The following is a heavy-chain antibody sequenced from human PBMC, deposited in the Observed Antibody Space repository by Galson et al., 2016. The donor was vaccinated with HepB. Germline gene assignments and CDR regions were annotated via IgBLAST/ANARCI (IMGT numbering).Heavy chain of an antibody. J-gene: IGHJ4*02. CDR2: IRGNGGAP. V-gene: IGHV3-74*01. D-gene: IGHD5-24*01. CDR1: GFTFSSYW. CDR3: ARDRGGYNSMDY. Sequence: SLRLSCAASGFTFSSYWMHWVRQAPGKGLVWVSRIRGNGGAPSYADSVRGRSTISRDNAKNTLYLQMNSLRVEDTAVYYCARDRGGYNSMDYWGQGTLVTVSS.